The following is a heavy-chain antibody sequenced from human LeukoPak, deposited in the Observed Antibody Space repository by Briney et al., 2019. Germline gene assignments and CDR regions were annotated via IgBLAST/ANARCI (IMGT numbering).Heavy chain of an antibody. CDR2: ISAFNGNT. V-gene: IGHV1-18*01. CDR3: ARGASRSFDY. J-gene: IGHJ4*02. CDR1: NYTFISYG. Sequence: GASVKVSCKTSNYTFISYGMSWVRQAPGQGLEWMGWISAFNGNTNYAQKFQGRVTMTRSASISTAYMELSSLRSDDTAVYYCARGASRSFDYWGQGTLVTVSS.